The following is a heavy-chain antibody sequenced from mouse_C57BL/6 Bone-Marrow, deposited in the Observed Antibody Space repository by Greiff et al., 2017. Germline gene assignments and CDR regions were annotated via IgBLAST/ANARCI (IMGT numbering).Heavy chain of an antibody. CDR2: ISSGGSYT. V-gene: IGHV5-6*01. J-gene: IGHJ4*01. CDR3: ASLYYYYAMDY. Sequence: EVKLVESGGDLVKPGGSLKLSCAASGFTFSSYGMSWVRQTPDKRLEWVATISSGGSYTYSPDSVKGRFTISRDNAKNTLYLQMSSLNSEETAMYYCASLYYYYAMDYWGQGTSVTVSS. CDR1: GFTFSSYG. D-gene: IGHD1-3*01.